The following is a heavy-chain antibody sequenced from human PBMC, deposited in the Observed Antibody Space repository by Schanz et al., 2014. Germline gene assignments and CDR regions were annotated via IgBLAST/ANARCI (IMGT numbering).Heavy chain of an antibody. J-gene: IGHJ6*02. D-gene: IGHD3-16*01. CDR2: ISAYSGNS. CDR3: ASCSRNTKCYGNGMDV. V-gene: IGHV1-18*01. CDR1: GGTFGRYT. Sequence: QVQLVQSGAEVKKPGSSVNVSCEASGGTFGRYTISWLRQAPGQGLEWMGWISAYSGNSKYAQKLQGRVTMTTETAASTAYMELRSLRSDDTAVYYCASCSRNTKCYGNGMDVWGQGTTVTVS.